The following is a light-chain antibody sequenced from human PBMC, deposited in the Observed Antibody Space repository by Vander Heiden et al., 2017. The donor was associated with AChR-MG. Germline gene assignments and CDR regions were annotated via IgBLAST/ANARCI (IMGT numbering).Light chain of an antibody. CDR1: QSLLHSNGYNY. CDR3: MQALQTPFT. CDR2: LGS. V-gene: IGKV2-28*01. J-gene: IGKJ3*01. Sequence: DIVMTQSPLSLPVTPGEPAHISCRSSQSLLHSNGYNYLDWYLQKPGQSPQLLIYLGSNRASGVPDRFSGSGSGTDFTLKISRVEAEDVGVYYCMQALQTPFTFGPGTKVDIK.